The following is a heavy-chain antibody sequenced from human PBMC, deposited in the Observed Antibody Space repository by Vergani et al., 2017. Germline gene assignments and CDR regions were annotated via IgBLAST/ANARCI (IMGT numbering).Heavy chain of an antibody. CDR1: GGSISSSSYY. Sequence: QLQLQESGPGLVKPSETLSLTCTVSGGSISSSSYYWGWIRQPPGKGLEWIGSIYYSGSTYYNPSLKSRVTISVDTSKNQFSLKLSSVTAADTAVYYCASNKPGIAVAEYYFDYWGQGTLVTVSS. CDR3: ASNKPGIAVAEYYFDY. J-gene: IGHJ4*02. D-gene: IGHD6-19*01. V-gene: IGHV4-39*07. CDR2: IYYSGST.